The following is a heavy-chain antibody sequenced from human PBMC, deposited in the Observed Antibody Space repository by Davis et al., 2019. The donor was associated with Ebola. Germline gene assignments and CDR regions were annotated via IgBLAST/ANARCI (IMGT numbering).Heavy chain of an antibody. V-gene: IGHV3-48*04. J-gene: IGHJ2*01. Sequence: GGSLRLSCAASGFTFSSYSMNWVRQAPGKGLEWVSYISSSSSTIYYADSVKGRFTISRDNAKNSLYLQMNSLRAEDTAVYYCAKDSGGDCCYNWFFDLWGRGTLVTVSS. CDR1: GFTFSSYS. D-gene: IGHD2-21*02. CDR2: ISSSSSTI. CDR3: AKDSGGDCCYNWFFDL.